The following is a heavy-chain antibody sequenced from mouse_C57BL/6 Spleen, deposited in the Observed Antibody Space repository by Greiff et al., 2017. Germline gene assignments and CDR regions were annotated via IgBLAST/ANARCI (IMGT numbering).Heavy chain of an antibody. CDR3: ARAGDYYGSSFYYFDY. V-gene: IGHV3-6*01. J-gene: IGHJ2*01. D-gene: IGHD1-1*01. Sequence: EVKLVESGPGLVKPSQSLSLTCSVTGYSITSGYYWNWIRQFPGNKLEWMGYISYDGSNNYNPSLKNRISITRDTSKNQFFLKLNSVTTEDTATYYCARAGDYYGSSFYYFDYWGQGTTLTVSS. CDR2: ISYDGSN. CDR1: GYSITSGYY.